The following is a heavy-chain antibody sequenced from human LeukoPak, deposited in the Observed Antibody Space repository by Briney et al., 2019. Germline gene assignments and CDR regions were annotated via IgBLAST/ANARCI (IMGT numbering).Heavy chain of an antibody. V-gene: IGHV3-23*01. J-gene: IGHJ4*02. Sequence: GGSLRLSCAASGFTLSNYAMSWVRQAPGKGLEWVSAISASGGSTYYADSVKGRFTISRDNSKNTLFLQVNSLRVEDTAVYYCAKETKTRGGPIDYWGQGTLVTASS. CDR1: GFTLSNYA. CDR3: AKETKTRGGPIDY. CDR2: ISASGGST. D-gene: IGHD2-2*01.